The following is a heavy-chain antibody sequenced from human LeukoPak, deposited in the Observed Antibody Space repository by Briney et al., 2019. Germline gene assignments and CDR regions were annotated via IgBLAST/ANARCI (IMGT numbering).Heavy chain of an antibody. CDR3: ARQENSGYDPRPFDY. CDR1: GGTFSSYA. V-gene: IGHV1-69*04. D-gene: IGHD5-12*01. Sequence: SVKVSCKASGGTFSSYAISWVRQAPGQGLEWMGRVIPILGIANYAQKFQGRVTITADKSTSTAYMELSSLRSEDTAVYYCARQENSGYDPRPFDYWGQGTLVTVSS. CDR2: VIPILGIA. J-gene: IGHJ4*02.